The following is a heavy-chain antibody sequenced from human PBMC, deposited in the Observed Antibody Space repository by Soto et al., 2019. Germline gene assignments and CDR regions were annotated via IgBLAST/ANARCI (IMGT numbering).Heavy chain of an antibody. CDR3: ARQPLTTRDAFDI. J-gene: IGHJ3*02. D-gene: IGHD4-4*01. Sequence: TLSLTCTVSGGSISSGGYYWSWIRQHPGKGLEWIGYIYYSGSTYYNPSLKSRVTISVDTSKNQFSLKLSSVTAADTAVYYCARQPLTTRDAFDIWGQGTMVTVSS. CDR2: IYYSGST. CDR1: GGSISSGGYY. V-gene: IGHV4-31*03.